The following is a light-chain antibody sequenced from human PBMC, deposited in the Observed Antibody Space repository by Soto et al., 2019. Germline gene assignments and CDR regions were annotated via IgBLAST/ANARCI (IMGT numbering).Light chain of an antibody. J-gene: IGKJ5*01. CDR2: DAS. CDR1: QSVSSY. Sequence: DIVLTQSPATLSLSPGERATLSCRASQSVSSYLAWYQQKPGQAPRLLIYDASNRATGVPPRFSGSGSGTDFTLTISSLEPEDFVVYYCQQRYNWPPAFGQGTRLEIK. V-gene: IGKV3-11*01. CDR3: QQRYNWPPA.